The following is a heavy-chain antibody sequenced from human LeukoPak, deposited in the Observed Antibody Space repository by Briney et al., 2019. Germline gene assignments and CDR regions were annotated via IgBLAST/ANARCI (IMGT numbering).Heavy chain of an antibody. CDR1: GYTFTGYY. D-gene: IGHD2-2*01. V-gene: IGHV1-8*03. Sequence: GASVKVSCKASGYTFTGYYMHWVRQAPGQGLEWMGWINPNSGNTGYAQKFQGRVTITRNTSISTAYMELSSLRSEDTAVYYCARGYCSSTSCYFYYYYYMDVWGKGTTVTVSS. CDR2: INPNSGNT. J-gene: IGHJ6*03. CDR3: ARGYCSSTSCYFYYYYYMDV.